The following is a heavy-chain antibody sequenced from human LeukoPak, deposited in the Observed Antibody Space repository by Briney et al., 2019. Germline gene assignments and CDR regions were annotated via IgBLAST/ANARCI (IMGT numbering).Heavy chain of an antibody. V-gene: IGHV3-7*01. J-gene: IGHJ4*02. D-gene: IGHD5-24*01. CDR1: GFTFSSYE. CDR3: TSANYGPAY. Sequence: GGSLRLSCAASGFTFSSYEMNWVRQAPGKGLEWVANVNQDGSGKYYVDSVKGRFTISKDNAKNSLYLQMNSLRAEDTAVYYCTSANYGPAYWGQGTLVTVSS. CDR2: VNQDGSGK.